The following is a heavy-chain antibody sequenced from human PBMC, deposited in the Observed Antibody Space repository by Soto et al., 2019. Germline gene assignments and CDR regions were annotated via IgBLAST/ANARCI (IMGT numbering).Heavy chain of an antibody. CDR3: AKVGYCSSTSCYFAFDI. D-gene: IGHD2-2*01. CDR2: ISGSGGST. CDR1: GFTFSSYA. Sequence: LRLSCAASGFTFSSYAMSWVRQAPGKGLEWVSAISGSGGSTYYADSVKGRFTISRDNSKNTLYLQMNSLRAEDTAVYYCAKVGYCSSTSCYFAFDIWGQGTMVTVSS. V-gene: IGHV3-23*01. J-gene: IGHJ3*02.